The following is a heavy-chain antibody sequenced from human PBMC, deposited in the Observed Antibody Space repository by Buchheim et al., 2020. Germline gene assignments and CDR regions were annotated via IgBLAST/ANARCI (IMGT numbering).Heavy chain of an antibody. V-gene: IGHV3-33*01. CDR2: IWYDGSNK. CDR1: GFTFSSYG. D-gene: IGHD3-22*01. Sequence: QVQLVESGGGVVQPGRSLRLSCAAFGFTFSSYGMHWVRQAPGKGLEWVAVIWYDGSNKYYADSVRGRFTISRDNSKNTLYLQMNSLRAEDTAVYYCARDQGDYYDSSGYPLSVWGQGTL. CDR3: ARDQGDYYDSSGYPLSV. J-gene: IGHJ4*02.